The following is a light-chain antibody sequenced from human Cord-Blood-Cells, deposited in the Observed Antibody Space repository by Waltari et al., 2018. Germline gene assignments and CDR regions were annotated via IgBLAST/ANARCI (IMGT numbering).Light chain of an antibody. CDR2: EGS. CDR3: CSYAGSSTWV. CDR1: SSDVGSYNL. Sequence: QSALTQPASVSGSPGQSITIPCTGTSSDVGSYNLVSWYQQHPGKAPKLIIYEGSKLPSGVSNRFSGSKSGNTASLTISGLQAEDEADYYCCSYAGSSTWVFGGGTKLTVL. V-gene: IGLV2-23*01. J-gene: IGLJ3*02.